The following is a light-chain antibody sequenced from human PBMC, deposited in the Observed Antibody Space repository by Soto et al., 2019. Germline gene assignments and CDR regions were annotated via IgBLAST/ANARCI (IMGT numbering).Light chain of an antibody. Sequence: DIQMTQSPSSLSASVGDRVTITCQASQDISNYLNWYQQKPGKAPKLLIYDASNLETGVPSRFSGSGSGTDFTFTISSLQPEDIATYYCQQYDTLLTFGPGTKVDIK. CDR3: QQYDTLLT. V-gene: IGKV1-33*01. J-gene: IGKJ3*01. CDR2: DAS. CDR1: QDISNY.